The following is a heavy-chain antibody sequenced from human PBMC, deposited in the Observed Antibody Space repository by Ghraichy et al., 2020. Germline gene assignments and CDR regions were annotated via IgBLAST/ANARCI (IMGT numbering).Heavy chain of an antibody. J-gene: IGHJ4*02. CDR3: ASAHHPGSTYYFDY. V-gene: IGHV4-59*01. CDR2: MYYSGST. D-gene: IGHD5/OR15-5a*01. CDR1: GASISSYY. Sequence: SETLSLTCTVSGASISSYYWSWIRQPPGKGLEWFGYMYYSGSTNYNPSLKSRVTISVDASKNQFSLKLTSVTAADTAVYYCASAHHPGSTYYFDYWGQGTLVTVSS.